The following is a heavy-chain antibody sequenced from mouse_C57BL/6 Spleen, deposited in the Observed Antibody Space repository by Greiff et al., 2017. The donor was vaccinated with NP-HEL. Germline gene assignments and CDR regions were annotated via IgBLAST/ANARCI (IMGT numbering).Heavy chain of an antibody. CDR3: ARDGITTVVATYPLGPFAY. D-gene: IGHD1-1*01. CDR1: GYTFTEYP. CDR2: FYPGSGSI. V-gene: IGHV1-62-2*01. Sequence: QVQLQQSGAELVKPGASVKLSCKASGYTFTEYPIHWVKQRPGQGLEWIGWFYPGSGSIKYNEKFKDKATLTVDKSSSTVYSELSRLTSEDSAVYCCARDGITTVVATYPLGPFAYWGQGTLVTVSA. J-gene: IGHJ3*01.